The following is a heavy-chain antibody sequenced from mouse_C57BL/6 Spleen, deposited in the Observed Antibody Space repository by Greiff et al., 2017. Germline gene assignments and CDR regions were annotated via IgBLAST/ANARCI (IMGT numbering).Heavy chain of an antibody. Sequence: EVQLQESGPGLVKPSQSLSLTCSVTGYSITSGYYWNWIRQFPGNKLEWMGYISYDGSNNYNPSLKNRISITRDTSKNQFFLKWNSVTTEDTATYYCARVMDYWGQGTSVTVSS. CDR3: ARVMDY. CDR1: GYSITSGYY. CDR2: ISYDGSN. V-gene: IGHV3-6*01. J-gene: IGHJ4*01.